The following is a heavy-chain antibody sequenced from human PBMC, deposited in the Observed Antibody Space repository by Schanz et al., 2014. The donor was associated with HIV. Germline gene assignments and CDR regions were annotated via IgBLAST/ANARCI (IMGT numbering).Heavy chain of an antibody. CDR1: GFTFSSYA. D-gene: IGHD3-10*01. J-gene: IGHJ4*02. CDR3: AREQYGEHYFDS. CDR2: LSHDGSNK. Sequence: QVQLVESGGGVVQPGRSLRLSCAASGFTFSSYAMYWVRQAPGKGLEWVADLSHDGSNKYYADSVKGRFTISRDNSKNTLYLQMSSLRADDTAFYYCAREQYGEHYFDSWGQGTLVTVSS. V-gene: IGHV3-30-3*01.